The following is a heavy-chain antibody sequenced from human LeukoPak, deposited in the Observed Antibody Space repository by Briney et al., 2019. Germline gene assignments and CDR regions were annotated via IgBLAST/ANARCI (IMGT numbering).Heavy chain of an antibody. D-gene: IGHD1/OR15-1a*01. Sequence: PSETLSLTCTVSGGSISSYYWSWIRQPPGKGLEWIGYIYYNGHTDYNPSLKSRVTISVHTSKNQFSLKLSSVTAADTAVYYCARDRHWTNDWVFDYWGQGTLVTVSS. CDR3: ARDRHWTNDWVFDY. J-gene: IGHJ4*02. CDR2: IYYNGHT. CDR1: GGSISSYY. V-gene: IGHV4-59*01.